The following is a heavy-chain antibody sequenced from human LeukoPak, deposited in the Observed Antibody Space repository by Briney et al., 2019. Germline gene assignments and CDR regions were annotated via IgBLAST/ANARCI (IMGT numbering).Heavy chain of an antibody. CDR1: GYTFTSYG. CDR3: ARGRSMVRGVSPPYYYGMDV. Sequence: ASVKVACKASGYTFTSYGISWVRQATGQGPEWMGWMNPHSGNTGYAQKFQGRVTMTRNTSISAAHMELSSLRSDDTAVYYCARGRSMVRGVSPPYYYGMDVWGQGTTITVSS. CDR2: MNPHSGNT. D-gene: IGHD3-10*01. J-gene: IGHJ6*02. V-gene: IGHV1-8*02.